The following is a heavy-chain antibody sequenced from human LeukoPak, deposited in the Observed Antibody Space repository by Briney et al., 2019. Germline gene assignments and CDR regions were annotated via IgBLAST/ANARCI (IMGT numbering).Heavy chain of an antibody. D-gene: IGHD3-3*01. J-gene: IGHJ4*02. Sequence: PGGSLRLSCAGSGFTFSSYWTSWVRQAPGKGLEWVATIKQDGSDKYYVDSVKGRFTISRDNAKNSLYLQMNSLRAEDTAVYYCARVLRFLEWLSAPLDWGQGTLVTVS. CDR2: IKQDGSDK. CDR1: GFTFSSYW. CDR3: ARVLRFLEWLSAPLD. V-gene: IGHV3-7*02.